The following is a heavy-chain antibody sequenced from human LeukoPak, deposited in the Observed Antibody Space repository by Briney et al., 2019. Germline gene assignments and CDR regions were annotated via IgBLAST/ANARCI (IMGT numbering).Heavy chain of an antibody. CDR2: INPHSGGT. D-gene: IGHD5/OR15-5a*01. J-gene: IGHJ4*02. CDR3: ARFDQVSETAGGY. V-gene: IGHV1-2*02. CDR1: GYTFTEYY. Sequence: ASVKVPCKASGYTFTEYYMHWVRQAPGQGLEWMGWINPHSGGTNYAQKFQGRVTMTRDTSISTAYMELSRLRSDDTAVYYCARFDQVSETAGGYWGQGTLVTVSS.